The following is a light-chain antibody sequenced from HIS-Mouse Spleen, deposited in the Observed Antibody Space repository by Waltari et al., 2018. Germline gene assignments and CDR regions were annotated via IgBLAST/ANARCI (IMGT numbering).Light chain of an antibody. Sequence: QSALTQPASVSGSPGQSITISCTGTSSDVGGYNYVSWYQQHPGKAPKLMTYEVSNRPAGVSNRFSGPKSGNTASLTISGLQAEDEADYYCSSYTSSSTPYVFGTGTKVTVL. CDR3: SSYTSSSTPYV. J-gene: IGLJ1*01. CDR1: SSDVGGYNY. CDR2: EVS. V-gene: IGLV2-14*01.